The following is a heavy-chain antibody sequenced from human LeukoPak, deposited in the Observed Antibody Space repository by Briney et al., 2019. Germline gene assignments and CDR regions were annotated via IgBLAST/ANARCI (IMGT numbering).Heavy chain of an antibody. CDR2: IYYSGST. Sequence: KPSETLSLTCTVSGGSISSSSYYWGWIRQPPGKGLEWIGSIYYSGSTYYNPSLKSRVTISVDTSKNQFSLKLSSVTAANTAVYYCARGVTTDGYYYYYMDVWGKGTTVTVSS. J-gene: IGHJ6*03. V-gene: IGHV4-39*07. D-gene: IGHD4-11*01. CDR1: GGSISSSSYY. CDR3: ARGVTTDGYYYYYMDV.